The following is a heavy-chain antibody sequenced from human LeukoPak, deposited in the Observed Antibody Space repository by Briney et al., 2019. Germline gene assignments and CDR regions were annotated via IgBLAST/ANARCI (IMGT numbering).Heavy chain of an antibody. Sequence: GGSLRLSCAASGFTFSNYVMSWVRQAPGRGLEWVSGISGGGDKTYYADSVKGRFTISRDNSKNTLYLQMNSLRAEDTASYYXXKDLRPLVXXEAFDIWGQGTMVTVS. CDR3: XKDLRPLVXXEAFDI. J-gene: IGHJ3*02. CDR1: GFTFSNYV. D-gene: IGHD2-15*01. CDR2: ISGGGDKT. V-gene: IGHV3-23*01.